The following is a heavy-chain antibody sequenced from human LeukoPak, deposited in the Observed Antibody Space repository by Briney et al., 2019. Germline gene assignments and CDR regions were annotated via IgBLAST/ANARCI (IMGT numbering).Heavy chain of an antibody. CDR1: GFTFSRYW. V-gene: IGHV3-74*01. CDR2: INPDGSTT. Sequence: GGSLRLSCAASGFTFSRYWIHWVRQAPGKGLEWVSRINPDGSTTTYADSVKGRFTISRHNAKNTVYLQMNSLRAEDTAVYYCARRGWFGELWPWGQGTLVTVSS. J-gene: IGHJ5*02. CDR3: ARRGWFGELWP. D-gene: IGHD3-10*01.